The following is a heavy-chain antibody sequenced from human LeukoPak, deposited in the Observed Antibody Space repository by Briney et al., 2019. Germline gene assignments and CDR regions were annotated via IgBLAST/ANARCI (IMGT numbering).Heavy chain of an antibody. CDR3: ARTPEYYDSSGYAFDI. V-gene: IGHV4-34*01. Sequence: SETLSLTCAVYGGSFSGYYWSWIRQPPGKVLEWIGEINHSGSTNYNPSLKSRVTISVDTSKNQFSLKLSSVTAADTAVYYCARTPEYYDSSGYAFDIWGQGTMVTVSS. CDR1: GGSFSGYY. CDR2: INHSGST. J-gene: IGHJ3*02. D-gene: IGHD3-22*01.